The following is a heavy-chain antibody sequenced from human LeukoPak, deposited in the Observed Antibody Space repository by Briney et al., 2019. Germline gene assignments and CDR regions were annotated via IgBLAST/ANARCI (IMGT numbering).Heavy chain of an antibody. CDR2: IYYSGST. CDR3: ARESDGTYYYDSSGQIDY. Sequence: PSETLSLTCTVSGGSISSGDYYWSWIRQPPGKGLEWIGYIYYSGSTYYNPSLKNRVTISVDTSKNQFSLKLSSVTAADTAVYYCARESDGTYYYDSSGQIDYWGQGTLVTVSS. V-gene: IGHV4-30-4*01. D-gene: IGHD3-22*01. CDR1: GGSISSGDYY. J-gene: IGHJ4*02.